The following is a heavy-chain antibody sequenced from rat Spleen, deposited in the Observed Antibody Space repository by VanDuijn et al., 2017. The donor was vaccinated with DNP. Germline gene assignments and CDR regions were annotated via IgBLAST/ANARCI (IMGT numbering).Heavy chain of an antibody. CDR1: GFTFSDYY. J-gene: IGHJ2*01. CDR2: ISYNGGTP. D-gene: IGHD1-9*01. Sequence: EVQLVESGGGLVQPGRSLKLSCAVSGFTFSDYYMAWVRQAPAKGLEWVATISYNGGTPYYRDSVKGRFTISRDNAKSTLYLQMDSLRSEDTATYYCARHTLGINPYFDYWGQGVMVTVSS. V-gene: IGHV5-7*01. CDR3: ARHTLGINPYFDY.